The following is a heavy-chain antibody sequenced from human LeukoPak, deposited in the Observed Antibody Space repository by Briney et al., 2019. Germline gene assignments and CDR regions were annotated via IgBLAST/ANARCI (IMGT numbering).Heavy chain of an antibody. D-gene: IGHD2-15*01. CDR1: GFTFSSYS. Sequence: GGSLRLSCAASGFTFSSYSMNWVRQASGRGLEWVGLIRSKPSSYTTVYAASVKGRFTISRDDSKNTAYLQMNSLKAEDTAVYYCIRQECSGGSCSYVDYWGQGTLVTVSS. CDR2: IRSKPSSYTT. CDR3: IRQECSGGSCSYVDY. J-gene: IGHJ4*02. V-gene: IGHV3-73*01.